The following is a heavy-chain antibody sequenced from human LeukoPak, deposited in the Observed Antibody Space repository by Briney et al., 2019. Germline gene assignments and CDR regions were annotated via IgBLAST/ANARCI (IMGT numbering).Heavy chain of an antibody. CDR2: IYYSGDT. V-gene: IGHV4-59*01. J-gene: IGHJ4*02. Sequence: SETLSLTCTVSGGSISSYYWSWIRQPPGKGLEWIGYIYYSGDTNYNPSLKSRVTISVDTSKNQFSLRLRSVTAADTAVYYCARSGYSCGLVDYWGQGTLVTVSS. D-gene: IGHD5-18*01. CDR3: ARSGYSCGLVDY. CDR1: GGSISSYY.